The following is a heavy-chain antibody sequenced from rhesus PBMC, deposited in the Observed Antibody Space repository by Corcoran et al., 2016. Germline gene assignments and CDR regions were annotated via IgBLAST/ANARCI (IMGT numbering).Heavy chain of an antibody. J-gene: IGHJ4*01. CDR2: IYGSSGST. D-gene: IGHD3-34*01. V-gene: IGHV4-76*01. CDR1: GYSISSGYD. CDR3: ARERGDYYAYYFDY. Sequence: QVQLQESGPGVVKPSETLSLTCAVSGYSISSGYDWSWIRQPPGKGLEWIGYIYGSSGSTNYNPSLKNRVTISKETSKDQFSLKVSSVTAADTAVYYCARERGDYYAYYFDYWGQGVLVTVSS.